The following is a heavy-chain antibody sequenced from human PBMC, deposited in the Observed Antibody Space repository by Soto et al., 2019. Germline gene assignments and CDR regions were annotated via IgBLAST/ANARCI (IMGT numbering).Heavy chain of an antibody. D-gene: IGHD2-2*01. J-gene: IGHJ6*02. CDR2: ISSSSSYI. Sequence: PGGSLRLSCAASGFTFSSYSMNWVRQAPGKGLEWVSSISSSSSYIYYADSVKGRFTISRDSAKNSLYLQMNSLRAEDTAVYYCARDGIAVVPAAMSRASDYYYGMDVWGQGTTVTVSS. CDR1: GFTFSSYS. V-gene: IGHV3-21*01. CDR3: ARDGIAVVPAAMSRASDYYYGMDV.